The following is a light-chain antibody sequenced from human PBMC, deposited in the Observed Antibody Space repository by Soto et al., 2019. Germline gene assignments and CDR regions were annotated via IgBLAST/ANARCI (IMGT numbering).Light chain of an antibody. CDR1: SSNIGAGYD. J-gene: IGLJ1*01. Sequence: QSVLTQPPSVSGAPGQRVTISCTGSSSNIGAGYDVHWYQQLPGTAPKLLIYGNSNRPSGVPDRFSGSKSGTSASLAITGLQAEDEADYYCSSYSFTNNLVFGTGTKGTVL. V-gene: IGLV1-40*01. CDR2: GNS. CDR3: SSYSFTNNLV.